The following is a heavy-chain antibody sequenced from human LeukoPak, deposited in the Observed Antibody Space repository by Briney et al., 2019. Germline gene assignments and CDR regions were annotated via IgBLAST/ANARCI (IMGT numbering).Heavy chain of an antibody. V-gene: IGHV4-59*01. J-gene: IGHJ5*02. CDR1: GGSISGYY. Sequence: SETLSLTCTVSGGSISGYYWSWIRQPPGKGLEWIGNIYNSGGTNYNPSLKSRVTTSVDTSKNQFSLKLTSVTAADTAVYYCARYRGNSNGGFDPWGQGTLVTVSS. CDR2: IYNSGGT. CDR3: ARYRGNSNGGFDP. D-gene: IGHD4-23*01.